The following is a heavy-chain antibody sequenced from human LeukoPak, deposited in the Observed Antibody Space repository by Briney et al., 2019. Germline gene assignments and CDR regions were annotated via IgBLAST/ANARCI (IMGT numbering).Heavy chain of an antibody. CDR3: ARGWNYFGY. CDR2: ISYDGNNK. Sequence: PGRSLRLSCAVSGFKFSNNAMDWVRQAPGKGLEWVAVISYDGNNKYYADSVKGRFTISRDNSKNTLYLQMSSLRPEDSAVYYCARGWNYFGYWGQGTLVTVSS. J-gene: IGHJ4*02. D-gene: IGHD1-1*01. V-gene: IGHV3-30-3*01. CDR1: GFKFSNNA.